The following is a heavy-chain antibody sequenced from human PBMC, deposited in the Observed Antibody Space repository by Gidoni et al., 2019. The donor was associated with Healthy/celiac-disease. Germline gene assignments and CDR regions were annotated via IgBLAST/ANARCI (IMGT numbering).Heavy chain of an antibody. J-gene: IGHJ3*02. CDR2: ISGSGGST. CDR1: GFPFSSYA. V-gene: IGHV3-23*01. CDR3: AKDFGDSSGWYAHAFDI. D-gene: IGHD6-19*01. Sequence: EVQLLESGGGLVQPGGSLRLSCAASGFPFSSYAMSWVRQAPGKGLEWVSAISGSGGSTYYADSVKGRFTISRDNSKNTLYLQMNSLRAEDTAVYYCAKDFGDSSGWYAHAFDIWGQGTMVTVSS.